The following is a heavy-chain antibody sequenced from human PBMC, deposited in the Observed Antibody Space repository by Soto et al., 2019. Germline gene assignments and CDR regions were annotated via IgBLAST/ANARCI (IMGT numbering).Heavy chain of an antibody. V-gene: IGHV3-15*01. CDR3: TTAIAAAGTGLYYYYYGMDV. CDR2: IKSKTDGGTT. D-gene: IGHD6-13*01. J-gene: IGHJ6*02. Sequence: PGGSLRLSCAASGFTFSNAWMSWVRRAPGKGLEWVGRIKSKTDGGTTDYAAPVKGRFTISRDDSKNTLYLQMNSLKTEDTAVYYCTTAIAAAGTGLYYYYYGMDVWGQGTTVTVSS. CDR1: GFTFSNAW.